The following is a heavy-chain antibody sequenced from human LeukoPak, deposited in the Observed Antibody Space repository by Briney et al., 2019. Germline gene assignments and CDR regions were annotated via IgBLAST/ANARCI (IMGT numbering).Heavy chain of an antibody. CDR2: ISFDGTDA. J-gene: IGHJ3*02. Sequence: GTSLRLSCAASGVTFSSYAIHWGRQAPGKGLEWGAGISFDGTDAFYADSVKGRFTISRDSSKNTLYLQMNRLSADDTAVYYCARARAPVTRISSFDIWGQGTMVPVSS. CDR3: ARARAPVTRISSFDI. D-gene: IGHD4-17*01. V-gene: IGHV3-30*04. CDR1: GVTFSSYA.